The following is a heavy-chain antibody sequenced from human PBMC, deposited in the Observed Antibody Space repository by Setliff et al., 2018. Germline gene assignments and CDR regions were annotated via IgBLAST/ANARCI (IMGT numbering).Heavy chain of an antibody. CDR1: ANTFIAYY. CDR2: INPNSAGT. CDR3: ARGGKAADARKGLFEN. J-gene: IGHJ4*02. V-gene: IGHV1-2*02. Sequence: ASVKVSCKASANTFIAYYIHWVRQAPGQGLEWMGWINPNSAGTNYAQKFQGRVTMAWDASITTAYLDLSSLRSEDTAVYYCARGGKAADARKGLFENWGQGTLVTVSS. D-gene: IGHD6-13*01.